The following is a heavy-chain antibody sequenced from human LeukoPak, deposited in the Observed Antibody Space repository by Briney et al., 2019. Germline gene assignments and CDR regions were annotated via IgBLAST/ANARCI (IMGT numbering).Heavy chain of an antibody. CDR2: ISAYNGNR. J-gene: IGHJ5*02. V-gene: IGHV1-18*01. CDR3: ARARFGISWFDP. Sequence: ASVKLSCKASGYTFTSYGISWVRQAPGQGLEWMGWISAYNGNRNYAQNRQGRVTMTTDTSTRTAYMELRSLRSDDTAVYYCARARFGISWFDPWGQGTLVTVSS. D-gene: IGHD3-10*02. CDR1: GYTFTSYG.